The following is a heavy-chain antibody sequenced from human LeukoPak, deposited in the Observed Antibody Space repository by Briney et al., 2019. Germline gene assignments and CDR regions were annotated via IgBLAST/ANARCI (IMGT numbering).Heavy chain of an antibody. CDR2: IYHSGST. CDR1: GGSIGSFY. V-gene: IGHV4-30-2*01. Sequence: SETLSLTCTVSGGSIGSFYWSWIRQPPGKGLEWIGYIYHSGSTYYNPSLKSRVTISVDRSKSQFSLKLSSVTAADTAVYYCATLADCSGGSCYYGFDYWGQGTLVTVSS. J-gene: IGHJ4*02. D-gene: IGHD2-15*01. CDR3: ATLADCSGGSCYYGFDY.